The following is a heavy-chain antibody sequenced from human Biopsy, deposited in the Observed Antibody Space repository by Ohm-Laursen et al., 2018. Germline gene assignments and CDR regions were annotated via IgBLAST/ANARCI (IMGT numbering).Heavy chain of an antibody. CDR1: GASMTDYF. D-gene: IGHD1/OR15-1a*01. J-gene: IGHJ4*02. CDR3: ARMEQPHDY. Sequence: SETLSLTCSVSGASMTDYFWSWIWQPAGKGLEWIGRAYPSGTTYYNPSLKGRVTISIDASKNQLSLKVTSVTAADTAVFYCARMEQPHDYWGQGTLVTVSS. V-gene: IGHV4-4*07. CDR2: AYPSGTT.